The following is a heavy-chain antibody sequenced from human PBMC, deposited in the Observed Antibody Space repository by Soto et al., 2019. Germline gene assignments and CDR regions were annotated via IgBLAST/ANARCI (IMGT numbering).Heavy chain of an antibody. CDR1: GFSFGDYA. Sequence: GGSLRLSCTGSGFSFGDYAMSWFRQAPGKGLEWVGFIRSKPFGGTTAYAASVQGRFMISRDDSKSNGYLQMSSLKTEDTAVYFCSRIKEDHGYDHHDFWGQGTLVTVSS. CDR3: SRIKEDHGYDHHDF. V-gene: IGHV3-49*03. D-gene: IGHD5-12*01. J-gene: IGHJ4*02. CDR2: IRSKPFGGTT.